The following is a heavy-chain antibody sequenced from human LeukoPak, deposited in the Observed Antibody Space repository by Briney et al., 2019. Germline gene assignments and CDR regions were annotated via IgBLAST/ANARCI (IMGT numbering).Heavy chain of an antibody. CDR2: INHRGST. D-gene: IGHD6-6*01. V-gene: IGHV4-39*07. CDR3: ARGQLVDY. CDR1: GGSISSSSYY. J-gene: IGHJ4*02. Sequence: SETLSLTCTVSGGSISSSSYYWSWIRQPPGKGLEWIGEINHRGSTNYNPSLKSRVTISVDTSKYQFSLRLSSVTAADTAVYYCARGQLVDYWGQGTLVTVSS.